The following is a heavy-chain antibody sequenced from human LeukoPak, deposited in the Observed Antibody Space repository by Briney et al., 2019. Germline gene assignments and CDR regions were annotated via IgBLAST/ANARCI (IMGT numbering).Heavy chain of an antibody. CDR2: ISGSGGST. Sequence: GGSLRLSCAASGFTFSSYAMSWVRQAPGKGLEWVSAISGSGGSTYYADSVKGRFTISRDNSKNTLYLQMNSLRAEDTAVYYCAKRPAGYYFDSSGYYPVDYWGRGTLVTVSS. V-gene: IGHV3-23*01. CDR1: GFTFSSYA. D-gene: IGHD3-22*01. CDR3: AKRPAGYYFDSSGYYPVDY. J-gene: IGHJ4*02.